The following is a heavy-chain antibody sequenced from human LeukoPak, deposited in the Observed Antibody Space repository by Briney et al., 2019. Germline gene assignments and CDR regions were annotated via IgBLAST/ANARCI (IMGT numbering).Heavy chain of an antibody. CDR1: GFTFSSYS. V-gene: IGHV3-21*04. CDR2: ISSSSSYI. J-gene: IGHJ6*02. CDR3: ALSSIHKDYYFGMDV. Sequence: GGSLRLSCAASGFTFSSYSMNWVRQAPGKGLEWVSSISSSSSYIYYADSVKGRFTISRDNAKNSLYLQIESLRDDDTAVYHCALSSIHKDYYFGMDVWGQGTTVTVSS. D-gene: IGHD2-2*01.